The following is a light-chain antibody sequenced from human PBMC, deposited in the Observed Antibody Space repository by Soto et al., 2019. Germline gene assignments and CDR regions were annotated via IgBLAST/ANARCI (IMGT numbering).Light chain of an antibody. CDR3: QQRSNWLT. CDR1: QSVSSY. J-gene: IGKJ4*01. Sequence: EVVWTKYPATLSLTPGERATLSCRASQSVSSYLAWYQQKPGQAPRLLIYDASNRATGIPARFSGSGSGTDFTLTISSLEPEDFAVYYCQQRSNWLTFGGGTKVEIK. V-gene: IGKV3-11*01. CDR2: DAS.